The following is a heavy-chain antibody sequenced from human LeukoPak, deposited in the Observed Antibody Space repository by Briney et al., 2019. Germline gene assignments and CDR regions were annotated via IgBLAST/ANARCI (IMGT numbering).Heavy chain of an antibody. CDR1: GGAFSSYA. Sequence: SVKVSCKASGGAFSSYAISWVRQAPGQGLEWMGGIIPIFGTANYAQKFQGRVTITADESTSTAYMELSSLRSEDTAVYYCARLYSSGWYDYYYGMDVWGQGTTVTVSS. V-gene: IGHV1-69*13. CDR2: IIPIFGTA. D-gene: IGHD6-19*01. CDR3: ARLYSSGWYDYYYGMDV. J-gene: IGHJ6*02.